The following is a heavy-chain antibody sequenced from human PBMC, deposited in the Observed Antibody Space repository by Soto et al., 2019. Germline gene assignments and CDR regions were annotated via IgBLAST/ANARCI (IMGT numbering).Heavy chain of an antibody. V-gene: IGHV4-34*01. J-gene: IGHJ5*02. Sequence: ASETLSLTCAVFGGSFSGYYWNWIRQPPGKGLEWIGEINHSGSTNYNPSLKSRVTVSVDTSKNQFSLKLSSVTAADTAVYYCARAIWFGYNWFDPWGQGTLVTVSS. CDR2: INHSGST. D-gene: IGHD3-10*01. CDR3: ARAIWFGYNWFDP. CDR1: GGSFSGYY.